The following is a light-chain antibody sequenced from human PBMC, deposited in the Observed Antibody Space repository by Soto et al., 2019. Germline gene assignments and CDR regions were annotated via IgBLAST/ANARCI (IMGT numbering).Light chain of an antibody. J-gene: IGLJ1*01. Sequence: VLTQPASVSGSPGQSITISCTGTSSDVGRYDLVSWYQQHPGKAPKLMIYEGLKRPSGVSSRFSGSKSGNTASLTISGLQTDDEVDYSCCSYAGNSTYVFGTGTKVTVL. V-gene: IGLV2-23*01. CDR2: EGL. CDR1: SSDVGRYDL. CDR3: CSYAGNSTYV.